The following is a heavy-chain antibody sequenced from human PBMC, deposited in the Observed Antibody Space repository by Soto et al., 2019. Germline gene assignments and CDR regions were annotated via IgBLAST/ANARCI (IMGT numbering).Heavy chain of an antibody. CDR1: GYTFSGYY. J-gene: IGHJ4*02. D-gene: IGHD3-3*02. CDR2: INTLSGDT. V-gene: IGHV1-2*02. Sequence: GSVKVSCKASGYTFSGYYMHWVRQAPGQGLEWMGWINTLSGDTSFPQKFQGRLAMTRDTSIDTAFMEVSRLTSDDTAIYYCARSLLKVILPLGYWGQGTLVTVSS. CDR3: ARSLLKVILPLGY.